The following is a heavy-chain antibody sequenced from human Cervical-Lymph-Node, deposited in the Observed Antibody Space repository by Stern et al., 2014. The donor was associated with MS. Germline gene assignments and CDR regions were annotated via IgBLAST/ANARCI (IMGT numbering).Heavy chain of an antibody. CDR1: GFTFSSSG. CDR2: IYYDGSNR. Sequence: VQLVESGGGVVQPGRSLRLSCAASGFTFSSSGMHWVRQAPGKGLVWLAIIYYDGSNRSYGDSVKGRFTISRANSTETVHLQINSLRAEDTAVYYCAREGGNTAEYFQHWGQGTLVTVSS. D-gene: IGHD4-23*01. V-gene: IGHV3-33*01. J-gene: IGHJ1*01. CDR3: AREGGNTAEYFQH.